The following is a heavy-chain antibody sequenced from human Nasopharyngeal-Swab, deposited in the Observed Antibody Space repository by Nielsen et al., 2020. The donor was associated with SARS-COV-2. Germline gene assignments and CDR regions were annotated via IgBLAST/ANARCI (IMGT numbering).Heavy chain of an antibody. Sequence: GRQAPGQGIEWMGGIIPILGTANYAQKFQGRVTITADESTSTAYMELSSLRSEDTAVYYCANILTGYYGSVGFDYWGQGTLVTVSS. D-gene: IGHD3-9*01. CDR3: ANILTGYYGSVGFDY. J-gene: IGHJ4*02. CDR2: IIPILGTA. V-gene: IGHV1-69*01.